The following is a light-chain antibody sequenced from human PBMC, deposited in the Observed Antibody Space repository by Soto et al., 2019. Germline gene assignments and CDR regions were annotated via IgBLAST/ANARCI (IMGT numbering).Light chain of an antibody. Sequence: DIQMTQSPSTLSASVGDRVTITCRASQSISSWLAWYQQKPGKAPKLLIYDASSWASGVPSRFSGSGSGTEFTLTISSLQPDDFATYYCQQYNSYWTFGQGTKVEIK. V-gene: IGKV1-5*01. CDR2: DAS. CDR3: QQYNSYWT. CDR1: QSISSW. J-gene: IGKJ1*01.